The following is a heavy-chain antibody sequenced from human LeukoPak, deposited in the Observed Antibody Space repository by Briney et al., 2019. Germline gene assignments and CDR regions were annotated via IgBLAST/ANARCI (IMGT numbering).Heavy chain of an antibody. CDR2: ITGSGGRT. J-gene: IGHJ3*02. CDR1: GFTFSSYG. CDR3: ARDLSSGYYFSWVDAFDI. Sequence: GGTLRLSCAASGFTFSSYGMNWVRQAPGKGLEWVSGITGSGGRTYYADSVKGRFTISRDNSKNTLYLQVNSLRAEDTAVYYCARDLSSGYYFSWVDAFDIWGQGTMVTVSS. V-gene: IGHV3-23*01. D-gene: IGHD3-22*01.